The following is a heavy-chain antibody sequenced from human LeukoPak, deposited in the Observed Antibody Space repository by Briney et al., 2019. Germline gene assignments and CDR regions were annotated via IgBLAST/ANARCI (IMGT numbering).Heavy chain of an antibody. D-gene: IGHD1-26*01. CDR2: ISGYNGNT. CDR3: ARVGDSGSFQH. V-gene: IGHV1-18*01. CDR1: GYTXTSYD. Sequence: GASVKVSCKASGYTXTSYDISWVRQAPGQGLEWMGWISGYNGNTNYAQKLQGRVTMTTDTSTSTAYMELRSLRSDDTAVYYCARVGDSGSFQHWGQGTLATVSS. J-gene: IGHJ1*01.